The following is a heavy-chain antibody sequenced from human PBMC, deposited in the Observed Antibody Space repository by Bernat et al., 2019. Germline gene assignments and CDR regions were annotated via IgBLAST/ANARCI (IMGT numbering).Heavy chain of an antibody. CDR3: ARGRSKAYYYYYYMDV. CDR2: INHSGST. CDR1: GGSFSGYY. J-gene: IGHJ6*03. Sequence: QVQLQESGPGLVKPSQTLSLTCAVYGGSFSGYYWSWIRQPPGKGLEWIGEINHSGSTNYNPSLKSRVTISVDTSKNQFSLKLSSVTAADTAVYYCARGRSKAYYYYYYMDVWGKGTTVTVSS. V-gene: IGHV4-34*09.